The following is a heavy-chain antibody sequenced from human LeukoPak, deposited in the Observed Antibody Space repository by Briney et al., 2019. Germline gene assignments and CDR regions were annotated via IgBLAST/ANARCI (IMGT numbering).Heavy chain of an antibody. CDR1: GYTFTTYY. D-gene: IGHD2-21*02. CDR2: INPRGGST. V-gene: IGHV1-46*01. Sequence: ASVKVSCKASGYTFTTYYMHWLRQAPGQGPEWMGIINPRGGSTDYAQKLQGRVTMTTDTSTSTAYMELRSLRSDDTAVYYCARNRPEDCGGDCRQFDYWGQGTLVTVSS. J-gene: IGHJ4*02. CDR3: ARNRPEDCGGDCRQFDY.